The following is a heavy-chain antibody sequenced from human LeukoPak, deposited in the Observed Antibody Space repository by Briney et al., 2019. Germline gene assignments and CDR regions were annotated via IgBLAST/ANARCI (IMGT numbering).Heavy chain of an antibody. Sequence: SETLSLTCTVSGGSISSYYWSWLRQPPGKGLEGSGYIYYSGSTNYSPSLKSRVTISVDPSKNQFSLKLSSVTAADTAVYYCARHGVTMVRGVIQARYYFDYWGQGTLVTVSS. D-gene: IGHD3-10*01. CDR1: GGSISSYY. CDR2: IYYSGST. V-gene: IGHV4-59*08. J-gene: IGHJ4*02. CDR3: ARHGVTMVRGVIQARYYFDY.